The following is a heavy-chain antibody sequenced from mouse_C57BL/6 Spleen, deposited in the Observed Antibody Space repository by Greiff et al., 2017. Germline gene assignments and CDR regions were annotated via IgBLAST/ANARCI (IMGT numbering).Heavy chain of an antibody. Sequence: QVQLQQPGAELVKPGASVKMSCTASGYTFTSYWITWVKQRPGQGLEWIGDIYPGSGSTNYNEKFKGKATLTVDTSSSTAYMQRSSLTSEDSAVYYCANYYGSGMDYWGQGPSVTVSS. CDR3: ANYYGSGMDY. D-gene: IGHD1-1*01. J-gene: IGHJ4*01. V-gene: IGHV1-55*01. CDR2: IYPGSGST. CDR1: GYTFTSYW.